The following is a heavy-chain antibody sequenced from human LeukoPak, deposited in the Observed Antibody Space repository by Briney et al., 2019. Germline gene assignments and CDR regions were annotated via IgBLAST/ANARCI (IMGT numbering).Heavy chain of an antibody. CDR3: ARDIATMVRGVSFDY. CDR2: ISSSGSTI. D-gene: IGHD3-10*01. CDR1: GFTFSDYY. V-gene: IGHV3-11*01. Sequence: GGSLRLSCAASGFTFSDYYMSWIRQAPGKGLEWVSYISSSGSTIYYADSVKGRFTISRDNAKNPLYLQMNSLRAEDTAVYYCARDIATMVRGVSFDYWGQGTLVTVSS. J-gene: IGHJ4*02.